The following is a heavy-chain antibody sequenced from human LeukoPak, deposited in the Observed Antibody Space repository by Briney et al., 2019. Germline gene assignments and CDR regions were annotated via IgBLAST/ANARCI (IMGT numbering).Heavy chain of an antibody. CDR2: IGGDSGGI. Sequence: GGSLRLSCAASGFSFSDYAMTWVRQAPGKGLEWVSVIGGDSGGIQYADSVKGRFSISRDNSKNTLYLQMNSLRVEDTAVYYCAKNAVYDSSLYFDYWGQGTLVTVSS. CDR3: AKNAVYDSSLYFDY. V-gene: IGHV3-23*01. D-gene: IGHD3-22*01. CDR1: GFSFSDYA. J-gene: IGHJ4*02.